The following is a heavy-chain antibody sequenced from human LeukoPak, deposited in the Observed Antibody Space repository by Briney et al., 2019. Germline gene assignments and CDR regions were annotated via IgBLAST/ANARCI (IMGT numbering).Heavy chain of an antibody. V-gene: IGHV4-59*01. J-gene: IGHJ4*02. Sequence: SETLSLTCTVSGGSISSYYWSWIRQPPGKGLEWIGYIYYSGSTNYNPSLKSRATISVDTSKNQFSLKLSSVTAADTAVYYCARNRVRKRGYSGYEQYYFDYWGQGTLVTVSS. CDR1: GGSISSYY. D-gene: IGHD5-12*01. CDR2: IYYSGST. CDR3: ARNRVRKRGYSGYEQYYFDY.